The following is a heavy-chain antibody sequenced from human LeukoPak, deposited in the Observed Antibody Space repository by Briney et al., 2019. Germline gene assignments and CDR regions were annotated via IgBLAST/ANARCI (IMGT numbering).Heavy chain of an antibody. V-gene: IGHV3-23*01. CDR2: ISGSGHRT. D-gene: IGHD3/OR15-3a*01. CDR3: ARDRFWTDYYYYIDV. Sequence: GGTLRLSCAASGFTFSSYGVSWVRQAPGKGLEWVSGISGSGHRTYYADSVKGRFTISRDNSKNSMYLQMSSLRAEDTAVYYCARDRFWTDYYYYIDVWGKGTTVTVSS. J-gene: IGHJ6*03. CDR1: GFTFSSYG.